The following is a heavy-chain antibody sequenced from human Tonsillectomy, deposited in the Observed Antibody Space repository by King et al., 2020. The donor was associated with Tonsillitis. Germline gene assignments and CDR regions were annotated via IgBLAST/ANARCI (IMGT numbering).Heavy chain of an antibody. CDR1: GDSISSASYY. CDR3: VRLDYYGSDGQGPL. D-gene: IGHD3-10*01. CDR2: IYYSGST. V-gene: IGHV4-30-4*01. J-gene: IGHJ4*02. Sequence: VQLQESGPGLVKPSQTLSLTCTVSGDSISSASYYWSWIRQPPGKGLEWIGCIYYSGSTYYSPSLKSQLTISLDTSKNQFSLKLSAVTAADTAVYYCVRLDYYGSDGQGPLWGRGTLVTVSS.